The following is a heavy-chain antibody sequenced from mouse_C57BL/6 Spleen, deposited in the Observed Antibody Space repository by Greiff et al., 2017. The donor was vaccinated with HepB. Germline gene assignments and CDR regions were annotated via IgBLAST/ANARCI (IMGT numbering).Heavy chain of an antibody. J-gene: IGHJ4*01. CDR1: GYAFSSSW. D-gene: IGHD2-5*01. CDR3: ARDYSNYGGYAMDY. Sequence: VQGVESGPELVKPGASVKISCKASGYAFSSSWMNWVKQRPGKGLEWIGRIYPGDGDTNYNGKFKGKATLTADKSSSTAYMQLSSLTSEDSAVYFCARDYSNYGGYAMDYWGQGTSVTVSS. CDR2: IYPGDGDT. V-gene: IGHV1-82*01.